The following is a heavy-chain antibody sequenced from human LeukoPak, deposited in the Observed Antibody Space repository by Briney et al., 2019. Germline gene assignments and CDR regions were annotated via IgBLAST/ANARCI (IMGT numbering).Heavy chain of an antibody. J-gene: IGHJ6*02. D-gene: IGHD3/OR15-3a*01. Sequence: PGESLKISCEGSGYSFNSYWIGWVRQMPGKGLEWMGIIYPGDSDTRYSPSFQGQVTISADKSVSTAYLQWSSLKASDTAMYYCARHGPIDYYGMDVWGQGTTVTVSS. V-gene: IGHV5-51*01. CDR1: GYSFNSYW. CDR3: ARHGPIDYYGMDV. CDR2: IYPGDSDT.